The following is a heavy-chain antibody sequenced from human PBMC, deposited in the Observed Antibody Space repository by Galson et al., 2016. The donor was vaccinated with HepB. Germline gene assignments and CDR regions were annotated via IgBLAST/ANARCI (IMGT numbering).Heavy chain of an antibody. CDR1: GFIFRTYA. V-gene: IGHV3-64D*06. J-gene: IGHJ4*02. CDR3: AKRHEYCPPVGCSVDS. CDR2: ISSKGSST. Sequence: SLRLSCAASGFIFRTYAMHWVRQAPGKGLEYVSGISSKGSSTYYADSVKGRFSISRDNSNNMLFLQMSSLRADDTAVYYCAKRHEYCPPVGCSVDSWGQGTLVSVSS. D-gene: IGHD2/OR15-2a*01.